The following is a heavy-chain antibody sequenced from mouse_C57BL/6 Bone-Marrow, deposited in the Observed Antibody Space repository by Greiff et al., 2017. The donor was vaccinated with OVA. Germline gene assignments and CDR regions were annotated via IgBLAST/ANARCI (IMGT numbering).Heavy chain of an antibody. CDR2: IYPGSGST. CDR3: ARWGTTACWFAY. J-gene: IGHJ3*01. D-gene: IGHD1-2*01. Sequence: VQLQQPGAELVKPGASVKMSCKASGYTFTSYWITWVKQRPGQGLEWIGDIYPGSGSTNYNEKFKSKATLTVDTSSSTSYMQLSSLTSEDAAVYYGARWGTTACWFAYWGQGTLVTVSA. CDR1: GYTFTSYW. V-gene: IGHV1-55*01.